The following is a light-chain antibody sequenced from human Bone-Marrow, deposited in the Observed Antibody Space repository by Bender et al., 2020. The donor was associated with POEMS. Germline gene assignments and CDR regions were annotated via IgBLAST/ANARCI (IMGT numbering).Light chain of an antibody. V-gene: IGLV1-44*01. CDR1: DSNFGGNN. CDR3: SSWDNSLIGGV. Sequence: QSVLTQPPSASGTPGQSVIISCSGTDSNFGGNNVNWYQQFPGRAPTLLIYRNNQRPSGVPDRFSGFRSGTSASLAISGLQSDDEADYYCSSWDNSLIGGVFGGGTKLTVL. J-gene: IGLJ3*02. CDR2: RNN.